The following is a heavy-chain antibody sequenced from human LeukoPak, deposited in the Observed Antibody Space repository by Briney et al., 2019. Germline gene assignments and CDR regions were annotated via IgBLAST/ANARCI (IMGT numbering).Heavy chain of an antibody. Sequence: GGSLRLSCVSSGFTFSNYWMTWVRQAPGRGPEWVANIRQDGIEQYYVDSVKGRFTISRDNAKNSLYLQMNSLRAEDTAVYFCARGRGYSYGKFDYWGQGSLVAVSS. CDR3: ARGRGYSYGKFDY. J-gene: IGHJ4*02. CDR2: IRQDGIEQ. D-gene: IGHD5-18*01. CDR1: GFTFSNYW. V-gene: IGHV3-7*01.